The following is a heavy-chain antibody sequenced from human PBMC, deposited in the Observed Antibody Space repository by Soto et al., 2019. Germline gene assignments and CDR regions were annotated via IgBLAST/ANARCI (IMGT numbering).Heavy chain of an antibody. CDR3: ARDGAIGKNQH. Sequence: QVQLVQSGAEVKKPGASVKVSCKASGYTFTSYGISWVRQAPGQGLEWMGWINAYNGNTKNAQKLQGRVTMTTDTSTSTAYLEVGSLRSDDTAVYYRARDGAIGKNQHRGQGTLVTVSS. CDR1: GYTFTSYG. CDR2: INAYNGNT. J-gene: IGHJ4*02. V-gene: IGHV1-18*01.